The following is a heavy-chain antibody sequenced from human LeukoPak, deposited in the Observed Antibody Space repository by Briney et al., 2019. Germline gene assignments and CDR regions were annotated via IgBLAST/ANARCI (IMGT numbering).Heavy chain of an antibody. CDR1: GGSISSGSYY. CDR3: ARDEGYYYSGAFDI. V-gene: IGHV4-61*02. D-gene: IGHD3-22*01. Sequence: SETLSLTCTVSGGSISSGSYYWSWIRQPAGKGLEWIGRIYTSGSTNYNPSLKSRVTMSVDTSKNQFSLKLSSVTAADTAVYYCARDEGYYYSGAFDIWGQGTMVTVSS. J-gene: IGHJ3*02. CDR2: IYTSGST.